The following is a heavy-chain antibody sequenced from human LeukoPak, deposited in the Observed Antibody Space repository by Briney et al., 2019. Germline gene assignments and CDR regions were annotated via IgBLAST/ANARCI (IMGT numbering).Heavy chain of an antibody. Sequence: SETLSLTCTVSGGSISSYYWSWIRQPPGKGLEWIGYIYYSGSTNYNPSLKSRVTISVDTSKNQFSLKLSSVTAADTAVYYCARFGYSYGPDAFDIWGQGTMVTVSS. CDR3: ARFGYSYGPDAFDI. J-gene: IGHJ3*02. D-gene: IGHD5-18*01. CDR1: GGSISSYY. V-gene: IGHV4-59*01. CDR2: IYYSGST.